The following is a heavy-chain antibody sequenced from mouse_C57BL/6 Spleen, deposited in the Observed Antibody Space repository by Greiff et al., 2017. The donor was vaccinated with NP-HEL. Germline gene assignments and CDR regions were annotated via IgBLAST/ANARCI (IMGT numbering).Heavy chain of an antibody. CDR3: AREGGNSYAMDY. CDR2: IYPGSGNT. D-gene: IGHD2-1*01. V-gene: IGHV1-66*01. J-gene: IGHJ4*01. Sequence: VQLQESGPELVKPGASVKISCKASGYSFTSYYIHWVKQRPGQGLEWIGWIYPGSGNTKYNEKFKGKATLTADTSSSTAYMQLSSLTSEDSAVYYCAREGGNSYAMDYWGQGTSVTVSS. CDR1: GYSFTSYY.